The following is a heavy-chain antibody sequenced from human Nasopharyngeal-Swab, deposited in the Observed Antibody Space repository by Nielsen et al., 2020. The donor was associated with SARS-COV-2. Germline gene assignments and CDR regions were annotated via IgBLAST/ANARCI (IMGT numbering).Heavy chain of an antibody. CDR2: FSYDGSKR. CDR3: AKDHFYDSGSYDRLYFDF. Sequence: GESLKISCAAFGFTFSDYAMHWVRQAPGKGLEWVALFSYDGSKRYFADSMKGRFSISRDNIKNILYLQMDSLRADDTAVYYCAKDHFYDSGSYDRLYFDFWGQGTLVTVSS. V-gene: IGHV3-30*18. CDR1: GFTFSDYA. J-gene: IGHJ4*02. D-gene: IGHD3-10*01.